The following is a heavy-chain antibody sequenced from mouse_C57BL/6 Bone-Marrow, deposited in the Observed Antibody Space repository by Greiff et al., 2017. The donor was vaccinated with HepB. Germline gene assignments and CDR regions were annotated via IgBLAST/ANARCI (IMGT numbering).Heavy chain of an antibody. J-gene: IGHJ3*01. V-gene: IGHV2-9-1*01. Sequence: VKLQESGPGLVAPSQSLSITCTVSGFSLTSYAISWVRQPPGKGLEWLGVIWTGGGTNYNSDLKSRLSISQDNSKSQVFLKMNSLQTDETARYYCARNSGNYYGSPGVAYWGQGTLVTVPA. CDR3: ARNSGNYYGSPGVAY. D-gene: IGHD1-1*01. CDR1: GFSLTSYA. CDR2: IWTGGGT.